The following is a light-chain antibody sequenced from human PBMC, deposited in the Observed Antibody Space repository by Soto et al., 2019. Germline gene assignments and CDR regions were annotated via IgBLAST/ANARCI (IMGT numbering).Light chain of an antibody. J-gene: IGKJ1*01. Sequence: EIVMTQSPATLSVSPWERATLSCRASQSVSSNLAWYQQKPGQAPRLLIYGASTRATGIPARFSGSGSGTEFTLTISSLQSEDFVVYYCQQYNNWPMTFGEGTKVEI. CDR1: QSVSSN. CDR3: QQYNNWPMT. CDR2: GAS. V-gene: IGKV3-15*01.